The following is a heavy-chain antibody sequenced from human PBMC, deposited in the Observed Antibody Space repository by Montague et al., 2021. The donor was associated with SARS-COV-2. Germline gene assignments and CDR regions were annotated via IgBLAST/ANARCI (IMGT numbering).Heavy chain of an antibody. Sequence: TLSLTCTVSGDSITSDVSYWSWIRQPAGKGLEWIGRIYTTGSTNYNPSLKSRLTISLDTSKNQFSLKLSSVTAADTAVYDCAWDDFRWDFDCWGQGTLVTVSS. CDR2: IYTTGST. CDR3: AWDDFRWDFDC. J-gene: IGHJ4*02. CDR1: GDSITSDVSY. V-gene: IGHV4-61*02. D-gene: IGHD2/OR15-2a*01.